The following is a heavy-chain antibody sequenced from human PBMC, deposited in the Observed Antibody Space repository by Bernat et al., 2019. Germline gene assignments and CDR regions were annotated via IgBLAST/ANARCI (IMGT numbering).Heavy chain of an antibody. CDR1: GFTFSDYN. J-gene: IGHJ4*02. D-gene: IGHD2-15*01. CDR3: AREVAKDIVVVVGATGPDY. CDR2: ISSSSSHK. V-gene: IGHV3-21*01. Sequence: EVQLVESGGGLVQPGGSLRLSCAASGFTFSDYNMNWVRQAPGKGLEWVSSISSSSSHKYYADSVKGRFTISRDNAKNSLYLQMNSLRAEDTAVYHCAREVAKDIVVVVGATGPDYWGQGTLVTVSS.